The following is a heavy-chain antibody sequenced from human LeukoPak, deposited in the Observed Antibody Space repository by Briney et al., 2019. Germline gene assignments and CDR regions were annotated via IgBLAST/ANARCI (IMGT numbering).Heavy chain of an antibody. CDR3: ARDDRGSSYYYYYYYMDV. CDR1: GYTFTGYY. CDR2: INPNSGGT. V-gene: IGHV1-2*02. D-gene: IGHD6-6*01. J-gene: IGHJ6*03. Sequence: ASVKVSCKASGYTFTGYYMHWVRQAPGQGLEWMGWINPNSGGTNYAQKFQGRVTMTRDTSISTAYMELSRLRSDDTAVYYCARDDRGSSYYYYYYYMDVWGKGTTVTVPS.